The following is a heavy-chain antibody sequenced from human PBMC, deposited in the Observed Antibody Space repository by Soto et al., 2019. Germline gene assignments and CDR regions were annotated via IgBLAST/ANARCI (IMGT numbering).Heavy chain of an antibody. CDR1: GFTFSSYE. CDR3: ARDDSGYPSYFHY. J-gene: IGHJ4*02. V-gene: IGHV3-48*03. D-gene: IGHD3-16*02. Sequence: EVQLVESGGGLVQPGGSLRLSCAASGFTFSSYEMNWVRQAPGKGLEWVSYISSGGSTIYYADSVRGRFTISRDNAKNSLYLQMNSLRADDTAVYYCARDDSGYPSYFHYWGQGTLVTVSS. CDR2: ISSGGSTI.